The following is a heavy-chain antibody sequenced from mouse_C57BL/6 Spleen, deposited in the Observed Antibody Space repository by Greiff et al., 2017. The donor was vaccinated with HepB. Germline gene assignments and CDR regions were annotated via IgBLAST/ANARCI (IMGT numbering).Heavy chain of an antibody. CDR1: GYTFTSYW. Sequence: QVQLQQPGAELVKPGASVKLSCKASGYTFTSYWMQWVKQRPGQGLEWIGENDPSDSYTNYNQKFKGKATLTVDTSSSTAYMQLSSLTSEDSAVYYCARQLRLHYAMDYWGQGTSVTVSS. CDR2: NDPSDSYT. J-gene: IGHJ4*01. V-gene: IGHV1-50*01. D-gene: IGHD3-2*02. CDR3: ARQLRLHYAMDY.